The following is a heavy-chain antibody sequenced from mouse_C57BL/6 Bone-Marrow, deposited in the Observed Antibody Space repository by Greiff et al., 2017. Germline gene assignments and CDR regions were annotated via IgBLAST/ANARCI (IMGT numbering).Heavy chain of an antibody. CDR1: GYSITSDY. CDR3: ARHPYYDYDNYAMDY. J-gene: IGHJ4*01. Sequence: EAKLMESGPGLAKPSQTLSLTCSVTGYSITSDYWNWIRKFPGNKLEYMGYISYSGSTYYNPSLKSRISITRDTSKNQYYLQLNSVTTEDTATYYCARHPYYDYDNYAMDYWGQGTSVTVSS. D-gene: IGHD2-4*01. CDR2: ISYSGST. V-gene: IGHV3-8*01.